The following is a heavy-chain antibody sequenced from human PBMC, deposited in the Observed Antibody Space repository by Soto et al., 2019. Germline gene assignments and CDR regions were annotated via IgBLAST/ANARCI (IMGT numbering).Heavy chain of an antibody. CDR1: GGTFSSYA. J-gene: IGHJ5*02. V-gene: IGHV1-69*13. D-gene: IGHD6-19*01. Sequence: SVKVSCKASGGTFSSYAISWVRQAPGQGLEWMGGIIPIFGTANYAQKFQGRVTITADESTSTAYMELSSLRSEDTAVYYCARSGPSYRGVAGTVAPWGQGTLVIVSS. CDR2: IIPIFGTA. CDR3: ARSGPSYRGVAGTVAP.